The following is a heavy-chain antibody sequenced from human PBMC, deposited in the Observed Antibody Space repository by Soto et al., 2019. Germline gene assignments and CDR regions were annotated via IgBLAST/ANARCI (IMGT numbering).Heavy chain of an antibody. CDR3: ARETGLRSSGWSYYFDF. Sequence: EVQLVESGGGMVQPGGSLRVSCAASGFTLSRYSMHWVRQAPGKGLEWVSYISGSGGTIYYADSVQGRFTISRDNAKKSLSVQMNSLRGEDTAVYFCARETGLRSSGWSYYFDFWGQGTRVTVSS. CDR1: GFTLSRYS. V-gene: IGHV3-48*01. D-gene: IGHD6-19*01. CDR2: ISGSGGTI. J-gene: IGHJ4*02.